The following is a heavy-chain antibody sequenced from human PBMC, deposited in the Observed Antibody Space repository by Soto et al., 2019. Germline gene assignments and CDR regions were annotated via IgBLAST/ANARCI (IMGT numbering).Heavy chain of an antibody. D-gene: IGHD3-9*01. CDR2: INHSGNT. Sequence: PSETLSLTCAVYGGSFSGYFLSWIRQPPGKGLEWIGEINHSGNTNYNPSLKSRVTISVDTSKNQLSLKLNSVTAADTAVYYCRHFDSYGMDVWGKGTTVTVSS. CDR1: GGSFSGYF. V-gene: IGHV4-34*01. J-gene: IGHJ6*04. CDR3: RHFDSYGMDV.